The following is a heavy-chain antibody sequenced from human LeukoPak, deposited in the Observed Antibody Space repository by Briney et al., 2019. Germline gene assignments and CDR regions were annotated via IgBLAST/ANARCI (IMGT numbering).Heavy chain of an antibody. CDR2: ISYDGSNK. CDR3: AKGGTTGTTIWFDP. V-gene: IGHV3-30*04. J-gene: IGHJ5*02. Sequence: PGGSLRLSCAASGFTFSSYAMHWVRQAPGKGLEWVAVISYDGSNKYYADSVKGRFTISRDNSKNTLYLQMNSLRAEDTAVYYCAKGGTTGTTIWFDPWGQGTLVTVSS. CDR1: GFTFSSYA. D-gene: IGHD1-1*01.